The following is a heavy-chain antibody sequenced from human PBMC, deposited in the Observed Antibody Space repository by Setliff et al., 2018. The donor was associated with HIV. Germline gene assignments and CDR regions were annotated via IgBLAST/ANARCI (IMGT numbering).Heavy chain of an antibody. D-gene: IGHD3-16*02. Sequence: ASVKVSCKASGYTFSSYGINWVRQATGQGLEWMGWMNPNSGNTGYAQKFQGRVTMTRDTSISTAYMELNSLRSEDAAVYYCAKDLRSYRCSIAICSHMDVWGEGTTVTVSS. J-gene: IGHJ6*03. CDR1: GYTFSSYG. CDR3: AKDLRSYRCSIAICSHMDV. CDR2: MNPNSGNT. V-gene: IGHV1-8*02.